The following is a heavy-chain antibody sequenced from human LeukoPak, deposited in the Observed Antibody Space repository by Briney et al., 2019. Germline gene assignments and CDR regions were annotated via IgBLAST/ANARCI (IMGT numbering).Heavy chain of an antibody. CDR1: GFTFNGYA. D-gene: IGHD6-19*01. Sequence: GRSLTLSCAASGFTFNGYAMHWVRQAPGKGLEWVAVISYDGSYKDYADSVKGRFTISRDNSKNTLYLQMNSLRAEDTAVYYCARDQPGTYTLSSTWGQGTLVTVSS. CDR3: ARDQPGTYTLSST. V-gene: IGHV3-30-3*01. CDR2: ISYDGSYK. J-gene: IGHJ5*02.